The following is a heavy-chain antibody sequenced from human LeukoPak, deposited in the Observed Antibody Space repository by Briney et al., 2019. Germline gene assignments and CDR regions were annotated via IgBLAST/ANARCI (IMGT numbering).Heavy chain of an antibody. D-gene: IGHD3-22*01. CDR1: GGSISSGGYY. CDR3: ARDPRSDSSGRDNWFDP. V-gene: IGHV4-31*03. J-gene: IGHJ5*02. Sequence: TLSLTCTVSGGSISSGGYYWSWIRQHPGKGLEWIGYIYYSGSTYYNPSLKSRVTISVDTSKNQFSLKLSSVTAADTAVYYCARDPRSDSSGRDNWFDPWGQGTLVTVSS. CDR2: IYYSGST.